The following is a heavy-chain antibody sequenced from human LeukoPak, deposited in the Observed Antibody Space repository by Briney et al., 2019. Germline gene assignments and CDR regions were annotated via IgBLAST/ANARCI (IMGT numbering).Heavy chain of an antibody. CDR3: ARGRYFSADVCTGGDSFDI. CDR1: GGSISNYY. D-gene: IGHD2/OR15-2a*01. V-gene: IGHV4-4*07. CDR2: KYARGDS. Sequence: SETLSLTCTVSGGSISNYYWSWIRQPAGKGLEWIGRKYARGDSNYNPPLQSRVTMSVDTSKNQFSLKLRSVTAADTAVYYCARGRYFSADVCTGGDSFDIWGQGTMVSVSS. J-gene: IGHJ3*02.